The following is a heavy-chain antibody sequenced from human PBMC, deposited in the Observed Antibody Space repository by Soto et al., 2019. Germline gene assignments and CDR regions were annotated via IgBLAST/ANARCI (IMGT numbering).Heavy chain of an antibody. Sequence: GGSLRLSCAASGFTFSSYSMNWVRQAPGKGLEWVSYISSSSSTIYYADSVKGRFTISRDNAKNSLYLQMNSLRDEDTAVYYCASSMWDHYYDSSGYYLGYWGQGTLVTVPQ. CDR1: GFTFSSYS. J-gene: IGHJ4*02. V-gene: IGHV3-48*02. CDR2: ISSSSSTI. CDR3: ASSMWDHYYDSSGYYLGY. D-gene: IGHD3-22*01.